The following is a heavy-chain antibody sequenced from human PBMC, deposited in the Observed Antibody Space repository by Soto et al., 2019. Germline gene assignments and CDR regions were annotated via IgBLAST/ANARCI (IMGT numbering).Heavy chain of an antibody. CDR3: ARGGVRGTGDVGY. CDR2: ISGGSGDI. V-gene: IGHV3-21*04. CDR1: GFTFSSYD. Sequence: EVQLVESGGGLVKPGGSLRLSCATSGFTFSSYDMNWVRQAPGKGLEWVSSISGGSGDIHYADSVKGRFTISRDNAKNSLFLQMNSLRAEETAVYSWARGGVRGTGDVGYWGQGTPVTVS. J-gene: IGHJ4*02. D-gene: IGHD1-1*01.